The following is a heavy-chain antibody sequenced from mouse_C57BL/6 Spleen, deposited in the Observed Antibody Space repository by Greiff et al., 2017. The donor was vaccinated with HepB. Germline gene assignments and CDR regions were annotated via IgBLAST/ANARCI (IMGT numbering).Heavy chain of an antibody. CDR1: GFTFSSYA. V-gene: IGHV5-4*03. J-gene: IGHJ1*03. CDR3: ARVGDYYGSNYWYFDV. D-gene: IGHD1-1*01. CDR2: ISDGGSYT. Sequence: EVMLVESGGGLVKPGGSLKLSCAASGFTFSSYAMSWVRQTPEKRLEWVATISDGGSYTYYPDNVKGRFTISRDNAKNNLYLQMSHLKSEDTAMYYCARVGDYYGSNYWYFDVWGTGTTVTVSS.